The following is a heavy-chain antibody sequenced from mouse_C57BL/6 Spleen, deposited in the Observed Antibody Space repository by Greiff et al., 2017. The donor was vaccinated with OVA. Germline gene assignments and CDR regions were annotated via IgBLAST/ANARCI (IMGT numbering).Heavy chain of an antibody. V-gene: IGHV1-69*01. CDR2: IDPSDSYT. CDR3: ARGREGFAD. J-gene: IGHJ3*01. CDR1: GYTFTSYW. Sequence: QVQLQQPGAELVMPGASVKLSCKASGYTFTSYWMHWVKQRPGQGLEWIGEIDPSDSYTNYNQKFKGKSTLTVDKSSSTAYMQLSSLTSEDSAVYYCARGREGFADWGQGTLVTVSA.